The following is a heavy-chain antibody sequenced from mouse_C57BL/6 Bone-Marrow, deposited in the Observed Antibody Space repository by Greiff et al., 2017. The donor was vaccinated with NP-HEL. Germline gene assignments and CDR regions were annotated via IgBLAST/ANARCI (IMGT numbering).Heavy chain of an antibody. CDR3: ARGDPFAY. D-gene: IGHD3-3*01. J-gene: IGHJ3*01. V-gene: IGHV1-59*01. Sequence: QVQLQQPGAELVRPGTSVKLSCKASGYTFTSYWMHWVKQRPGQGLVWIGVIDPSDSYTNYNQKFKGKATLTVDTSSSTAYMQLSSLTSEDSAVYYCARGDPFAYWGQGTLVTVSA. CDR1: GYTFTSYW. CDR2: IDPSDSYT.